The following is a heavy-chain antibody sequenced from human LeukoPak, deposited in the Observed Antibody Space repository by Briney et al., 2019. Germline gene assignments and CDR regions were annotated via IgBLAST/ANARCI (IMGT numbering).Heavy chain of an antibody. CDR3: ARGLLDWNHEPYFDY. V-gene: IGHV3-21*01. Sequence: GGSLRLSCAASGFTFSNYSMNWVRQAPGKGLEWVSSISNSSSYIYYADSVKGRFTISRDNAKNTLYLQMNSLRAEDTAVYYCARGLLDWNHEPYFDYWGQGTLVTVSS. J-gene: IGHJ4*02. CDR2: ISNSSSYI. CDR1: GFTFSNYS. D-gene: IGHD3/OR15-3a*01.